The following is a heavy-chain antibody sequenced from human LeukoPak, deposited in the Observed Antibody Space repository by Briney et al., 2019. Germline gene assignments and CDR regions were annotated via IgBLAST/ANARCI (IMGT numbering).Heavy chain of an antibody. Sequence: TGGSLRLSCAASGFTFSSYGMHWVRQAPGKGLEWVAVIWCDGSNKYYADSVKGRFTISRDNSKNTLYLQMNSLRAEDTAVYYCAKDRCSSTSCAFDYWGQGTLVTVSS. CDR1: GFTFSSYG. CDR3: AKDRCSSTSCAFDY. V-gene: IGHV3-33*06. J-gene: IGHJ4*02. D-gene: IGHD2-2*01. CDR2: IWCDGSNK.